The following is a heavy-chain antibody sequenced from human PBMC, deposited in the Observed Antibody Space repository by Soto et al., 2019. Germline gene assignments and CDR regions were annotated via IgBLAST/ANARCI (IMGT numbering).Heavy chain of an antibody. Sequence: SVKVFCKASGGTFSSYAISWVRQAPGQGLEWMGGIIPIFGTANYAQKFQGRVTITADESTSTAYMELSSLSSEDTAVYYCARSLWSDYGGDCYYDAFDIWGQGTMVTVSS. D-gene: IGHD2-21*02. CDR3: ARSLWSDYGGDCYYDAFDI. CDR2: IIPIFGTA. V-gene: IGHV1-69*13. J-gene: IGHJ3*02. CDR1: GGTFSSYA.